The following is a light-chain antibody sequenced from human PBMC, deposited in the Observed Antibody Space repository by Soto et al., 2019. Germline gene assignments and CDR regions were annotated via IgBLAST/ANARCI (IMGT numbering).Light chain of an antibody. CDR2: AAS. CDR1: QSVSSK. CDR3: QQYSNWPPYT. V-gene: IGKV3-15*01. Sequence: EIVMTQSPATLSVSPGERATLSCRASQSVSSKLAWYQQKPGQPPRRLIYAASTRATGIPPRFSGSGSGTEVTLPITSLQSEDVAVYYCQQYSNWPPYTFGQGTKLEIK. J-gene: IGKJ2*01.